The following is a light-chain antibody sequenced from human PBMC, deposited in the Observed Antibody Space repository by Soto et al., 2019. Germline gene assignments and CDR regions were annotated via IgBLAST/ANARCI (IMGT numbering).Light chain of an antibody. V-gene: IGLV2-14*01. Sequence: QSALTQPASVSGSPGQSITISCTGTSSDVGGYNYVSWYQQHPGKAPKLMIFEVSNRFSGSKSDNTASLTISGLQAEDEADYYCSSYTSSSTYVFGTGTKLTVL. CDR2: EVS. J-gene: IGLJ1*01. CDR1: SSDVGGYNY. CDR3: SSYTSSSTYV.